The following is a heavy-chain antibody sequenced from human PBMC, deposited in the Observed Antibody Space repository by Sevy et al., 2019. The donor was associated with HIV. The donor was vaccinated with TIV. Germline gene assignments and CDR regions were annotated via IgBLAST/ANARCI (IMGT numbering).Heavy chain of an antibody. V-gene: IGHV3-7*03. CDR1: GFSFSNYW. J-gene: IGHJ6*02. D-gene: IGHD2-2*01. CDR3: ARDCSSTTCLWGMDV. CDR2: IKLDGSEK. Sequence: GGSLRLSCAASGFSFSNYWMSWVRQAPGKGLEWVANIKLDGSEKYYVYSVKGRFTISRDNAKKSLYLQMNSLRTEDTAVYYCARDCSSTTCLWGMDVWGQGTTVTVSS.